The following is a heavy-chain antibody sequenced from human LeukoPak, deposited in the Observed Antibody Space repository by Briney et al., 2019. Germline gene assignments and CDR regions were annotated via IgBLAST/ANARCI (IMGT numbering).Heavy chain of an antibody. D-gene: IGHD1-1*01. V-gene: IGHV1-18*01. CDR3: ARDNNWIVDY. Sequence: ASVKVSCKASGYTFNSYGFSWVRQAPGQGPEWVGWISPYNGNTRYGQRFQGRVTLTTDTSTNTAYMEVTSLRSDDTAVYYCARDNNWIVDYWGQGTLVTVSS. J-gene: IGHJ4*02. CDR2: ISPYNGNT. CDR1: GYTFNSYG.